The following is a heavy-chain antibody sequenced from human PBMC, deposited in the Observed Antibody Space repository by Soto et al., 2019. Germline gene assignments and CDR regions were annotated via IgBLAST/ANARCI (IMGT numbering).Heavy chain of an antibody. Sequence: KTSETLSLTCTVSGGSISSSSYYWVWIRQPPGKGLEWIGSIYYSGSTYYNPSLKSRVTISVDTSKNQFSLKLSSVTAADTAVYYCARHSSIVGAAAGKGWFDPWGQGTLVTVSS. J-gene: IGHJ5*02. CDR1: GGSISSSSYY. D-gene: IGHD6-13*01. CDR3: ARHSSIVGAAAGKGWFDP. CDR2: IYYSGST. V-gene: IGHV4-39*01.